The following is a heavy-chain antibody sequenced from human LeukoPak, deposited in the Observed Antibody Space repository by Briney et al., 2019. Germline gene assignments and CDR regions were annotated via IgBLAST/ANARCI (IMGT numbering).Heavy chain of an antibody. V-gene: IGHV4-4*02. Sequence: SETLSLTCAVSGGSISSSNWWSWVRQPPGKGLEWIGEIYHSGSTNYNPSLKSRVTISVDKSKNQFSLKLSSVTAADTAVYYCAGVVPDDYDILTGSEYYFDYWGQGTLVTVSS. D-gene: IGHD3-9*01. CDR2: IYHSGST. J-gene: IGHJ4*02. CDR1: GGSISSSNW. CDR3: AGVVPDDYDILTGSEYYFDY.